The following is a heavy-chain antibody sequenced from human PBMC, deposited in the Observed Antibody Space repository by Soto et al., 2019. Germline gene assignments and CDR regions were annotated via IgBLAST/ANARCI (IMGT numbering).Heavy chain of an antibody. D-gene: IGHD2-15*01. Sequence: GGSLRLSCAASGFTFSDYYMSWIRQAPGKGLEWVSYISSSGSTIYYADSVKGRFTISRDNAKNSLYLQMNSLRAEDTAVYYCARVYCSGGSCYSGEFDYWGQGTLVTVSS. CDR3: ARVYCSGGSCYSGEFDY. CDR2: ISSSGSTI. V-gene: IGHV3-11*01. J-gene: IGHJ4*02. CDR1: GFTFSDYY.